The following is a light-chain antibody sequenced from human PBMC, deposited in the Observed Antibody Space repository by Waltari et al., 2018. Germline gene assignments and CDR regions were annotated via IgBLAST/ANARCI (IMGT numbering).Light chain of an antibody. Sequence: SYDLTQPPSVSVSQGQTARNTCSGDALPKLHSYWYQQKPGQAPVLLIYKDTQRPSGIPERFSGSSSGTTVTLTISGVQAEDEADYYCQSADTNFANHVLFGGGTQLTVL. CDR2: KDT. V-gene: IGLV3-25*03. CDR1: ALPKLH. J-gene: IGLJ2*01. CDR3: QSADTNFANHVL.